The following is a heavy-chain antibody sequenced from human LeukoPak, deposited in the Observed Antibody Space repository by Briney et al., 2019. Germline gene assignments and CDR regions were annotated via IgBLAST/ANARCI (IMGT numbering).Heavy chain of an antibody. V-gene: IGHV4-59*01. J-gene: IGHJ6*02. CDR1: GGSISSYY. Sequence: PSETLSLTCTVSGGSISSYYWGWIRQPPGKGLEWIGYIYYSGSTNYNPSLKSRVTISVDTSKNQFSLKMSSVTAADTAVYYCARDLNPYSGYSSGWALQYYYYGMDVWGQGTTVTVSS. CDR2: IYYSGST. CDR3: ARDLNPYSGYSSGWALQYYYYGMDV. D-gene: IGHD6-19*01.